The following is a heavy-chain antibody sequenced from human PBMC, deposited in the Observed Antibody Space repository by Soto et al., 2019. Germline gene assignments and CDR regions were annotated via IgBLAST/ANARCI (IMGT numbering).Heavy chain of an antibody. J-gene: IGHJ6*02. V-gene: IGHV3-53*01. CDR2: IYSGGNT. Sequence: PGGSLRLSCAASGFTVSSNYMNWVRQAPGKGLEWVSVIYSGGNTYYADSVKGRFTISRDNSKNTLYLQMNSLRAEDTAVYYCAREPYYFDSSGYPNHYGMDVWGQGTTVTVSS. D-gene: IGHD3-22*01. CDR1: GFTVSSNY. CDR3: AREPYYFDSSGYPNHYGMDV.